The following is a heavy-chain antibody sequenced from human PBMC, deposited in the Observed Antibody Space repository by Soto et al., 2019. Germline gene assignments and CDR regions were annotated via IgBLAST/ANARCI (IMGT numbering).Heavy chain of an antibody. J-gene: IGHJ4*02. Sequence: EVQLLESGGGLVQPGGSLRLSCAASGFTFSSYAMSWVRQAPGKGLEWVSAIRGSGGSTYYADSVKGRFTISRDNSKNTLYVQMNRLRAEDTAVYYCAKEGQGVVVVAANEQIDYWGQGTLVTVSS. CDR2: IRGSGGST. D-gene: IGHD2-15*01. V-gene: IGHV3-23*01. CDR3: AKEGQGVVVVAANEQIDY. CDR1: GFTFSSYA.